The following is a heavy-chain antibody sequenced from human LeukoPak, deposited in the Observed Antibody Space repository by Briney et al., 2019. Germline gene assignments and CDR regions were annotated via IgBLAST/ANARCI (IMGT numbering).Heavy chain of an antibody. CDR3: ARVRGDWYLDY. CDR2: ITGSGDGI. J-gene: IGHJ4*02. V-gene: IGHV3-48*01. CDR1: GFTFSLYA. D-gene: IGHD2-21*02. Sequence: GGSLRLSCEASGFTFSLYAMNWVRQVPGKGLEWLSFITGSGDGIFDADSARGRFTISRDNAKNSLSLQMNSLRAEDTAVYYCARVRGDWYLDYWGRGTLVTVSS.